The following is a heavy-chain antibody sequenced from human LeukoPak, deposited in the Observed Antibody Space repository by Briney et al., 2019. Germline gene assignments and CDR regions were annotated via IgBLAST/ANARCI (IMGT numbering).Heavy chain of an antibody. V-gene: IGHV3-9*01. CDR1: GFTFDDYA. Sequence: GRSLRLSCAASGFTFDDYAMHWVRQAPGKGLEWVSGISRNSGSIGYADSVKGRFTISRDNAKNSLYLQMNSLRAEDTALYYCAKDGDYGDFYFDYWGQGTLVTVSS. CDR3: AKDGDYGDFYFDY. CDR2: ISRNSGSI. D-gene: IGHD4-17*01. J-gene: IGHJ4*02.